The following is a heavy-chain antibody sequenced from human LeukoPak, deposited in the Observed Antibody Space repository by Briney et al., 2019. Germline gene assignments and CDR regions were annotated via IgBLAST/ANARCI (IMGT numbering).Heavy chain of an antibody. Sequence: GRSLRLSCAASGFTFSSYGMHWVRQAPGKGLEWVAVISYDGSNKYYADSVKGRFTISRDNSKNTLYLQMNSLRAEDTAVYYCAKDSGGFDPWGQGTLVTVSS. CDR2: ISYDGSNK. CDR3: AKDSGGFDP. J-gene: IGHJ5*02. V-gene: IGHV3-30*18. D-gene: IGHD3-10*01. CDR1: GFTFSSYG.